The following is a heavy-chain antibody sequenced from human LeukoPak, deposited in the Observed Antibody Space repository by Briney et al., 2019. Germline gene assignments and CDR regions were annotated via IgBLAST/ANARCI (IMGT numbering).Heavy chain of an antibody. CDR3: ASKDTSGWYEEA. Sequence: ASVKVSCKASGYTFTSYGISWVRQAPGQGLEWMGVINPSGGSTSYAQKFQGRVTMTRDTSTSTVYMELSSLRSKDTAVYYCASKDTSGWYEEAWGQGTQVTVSS. CDR1: GYTFTSYG. D-gene: IGHD6-19*01. J-gene: IGHJ5*02. V-gene: IGHV1-46*01. CDR2: INPSGGST.